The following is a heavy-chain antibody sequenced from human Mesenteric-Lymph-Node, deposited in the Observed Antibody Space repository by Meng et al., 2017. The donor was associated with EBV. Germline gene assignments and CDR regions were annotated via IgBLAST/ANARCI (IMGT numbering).Heavy chain of an antibody. V-gene: IGHV7-4-1*02. CDR3: ARGSNWFDR. CDR2: INTNTGKP. J-gene: IGHJ5*02. CDR1: GYIFTSDA. Sequence: QVRLMQSGSELKKPGASAKVSCKASGYIFTSDAINWVRQTPGHGLEWMGWINTNTGKPMYAQGFTGRFVFSLDNPINTAYLQINSLQTDDTAVYYCARGSNWFDRWGQGTLVTVYS.